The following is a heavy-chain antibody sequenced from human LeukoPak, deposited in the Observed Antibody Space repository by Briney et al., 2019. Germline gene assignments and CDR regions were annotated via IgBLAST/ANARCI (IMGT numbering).Heavy chain of an antibody. V-gene: IGHV4-38-2*02. CDR1: GYSISSGYY. D-gene: IGHD6-13*01. CDR2: ISHRGNT. CDR3: AREIAAARGAFDI. J-gene: IGHJ3*02. Sequence: KPSETLSLTCAVSGYSISSGYYWGWIRRPPGKGLEWIGEISHRGNTNYNPSLKSRVTISVDTSKNQFSLDLSSVTAADTAVYFCAREIAAARGAFDIWGQGTLVTVSS.